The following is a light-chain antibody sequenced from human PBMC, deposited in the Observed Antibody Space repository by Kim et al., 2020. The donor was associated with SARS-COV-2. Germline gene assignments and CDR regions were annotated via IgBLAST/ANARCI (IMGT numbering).Light chain of an antibody. CDR2: AAS. V-gene: IGKV1-39*01. Sequence: ESVGDRVTITCRASQSISSYLNWYQQKPGKAPKLLIYAASSLQSGVPSRFSGSGSGTDFTLTISSLQPEDFATYYCQQSYSTPGSFGQGTKLEI. CDR1: QSISSY. J-gene: IGKJ2*04. CDR3: QQSYSTPGS.